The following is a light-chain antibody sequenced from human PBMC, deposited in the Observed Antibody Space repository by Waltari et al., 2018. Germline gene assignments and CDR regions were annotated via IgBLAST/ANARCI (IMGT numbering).Light chain of an antibody. V-gene: IGKV2-24*01. CDR3: LHASPFPLT. J-gene: IGKJ4*01. CDR1: QSLLRSDGNTS. CDR2: KIS. Sequence: DIVMTQTPLSLTVTLGQPATISCRSSQSLLRSDGNTSLSWLHQRPGQPPRLLIYKISTRVSGVPDRFTGSGSGTDFTLKISRVEAEDVGVYYCLHASPFPLTFGGGTKVEI.